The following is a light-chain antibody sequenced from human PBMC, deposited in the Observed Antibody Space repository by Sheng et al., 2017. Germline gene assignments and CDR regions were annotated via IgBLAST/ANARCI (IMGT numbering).Light chain of an antibody. CDR2: DVS. CDR3: QSYDTSLSGSI. CDR1: SSDVGGYKY. Sequence: QSALTQPASVSGSPGQSITISCTGTSSDVGGYKYVSWYQQHPGKVPKLMIYDVSNRPSGVSNRFSGSKSGNTASLTISGLQTEDEADYYCQSYDTSLSGSIFGGGTKLTVL. J-gene: IGLJ2*01. V-gene: IGLV2-14*03.